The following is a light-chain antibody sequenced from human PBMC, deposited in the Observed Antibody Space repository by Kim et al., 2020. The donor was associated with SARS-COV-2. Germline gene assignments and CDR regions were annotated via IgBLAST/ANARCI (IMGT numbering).Light chain of an antibody. V-gene: IGKV3-20*01. Sequence: LSPVERATLSCRASQSVSSSYLAWYQQKPGQAPRLLIYGASSRATGIPDRFSGSGSGTDFTLTISRLEPEDFAVYYCQQYGSSPLTFGGGTKVEIK. CDR3: QQYGSSPLT. J-gene: IGKJ4*01. CDR2: GAS. CDR1: QSVSSSY.